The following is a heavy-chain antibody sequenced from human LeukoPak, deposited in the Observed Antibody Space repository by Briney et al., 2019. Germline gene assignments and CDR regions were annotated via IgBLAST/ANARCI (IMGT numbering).Heavy chain of an antibody. D-gene: IGHD5-18*01. CDR1: GGSISSSNC. CDR2: IYHTGST. CDR3: ARVDTAMATPFDY. Sequence: SETLSLTYAVSGGSISSSNCWSWVRQPPGKGLEWIGEIYHTGSTNYNPPLKSRVTISVDKSKNQFSLKLSSVTAADTAVYYCARVDTAMATPFDYWGQGTLVTVSS. J-gene: IGHJ4*02. V-gene: IGHV4-4*02.